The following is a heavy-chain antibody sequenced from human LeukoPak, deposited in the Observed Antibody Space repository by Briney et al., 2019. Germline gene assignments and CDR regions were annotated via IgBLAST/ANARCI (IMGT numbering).Heavy chain of an antibody. CDR1: GIIFSNYW. Sequence: GGSLRLSCAASGIIFSNYWMHWVRQAPGKGLVWVSRINRDGSSTSYADSVKGRFTISRDNSKNTLYLQMNSLRAEDMAVYYCAKVSPTFDYWGQGTLVTVSS. CDR2: INRDGSST. J-gene: IGHJ4*02. CDR3: AKVSPTFDY. V-gene: IGHV3-74*01.